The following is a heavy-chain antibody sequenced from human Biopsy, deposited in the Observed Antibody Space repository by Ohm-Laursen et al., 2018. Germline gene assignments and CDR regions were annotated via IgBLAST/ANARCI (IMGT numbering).Heavy chain of an antibody. CDR2: IGGDNGDT. D-gene: IGHD1-7*01. J-gene: IGHJ5*02. Sequence: ASVKVSCKASGYTFISFGITWVRQAPGQGLEWVGYIGGDNGDTKYAQKFQGRVTMTTDTSTSTAYMELRSLTSDDTATYYCGRAVRNQLLTDPWGQGTLVTVTS. CDR1: GYTFISFG. V-gene: IGHV1-18*01. CDR3: GRAVRNQLLTDP.